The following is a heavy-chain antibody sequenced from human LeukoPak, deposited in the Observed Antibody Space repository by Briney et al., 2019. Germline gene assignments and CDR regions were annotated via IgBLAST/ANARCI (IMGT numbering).Heavy chain of an antibody. V-gene: IGHV3-21*01. J-gene: IGHJ4*02. CDR2: ISSSSSYI. Sequence: GGSLRLSCAASGFTFSSYSMNWVRQAPGKGLEWVSSISSSSSYIYYADSVNGRFTISRDNAKNSLYLQMNSLRAEATAAYYCTPLLQVDYWGQGTLVTVSS. D-gene: IGHD3-10*01. CDR3: TPLLQVDY. CDR1: GFTFSSYS.